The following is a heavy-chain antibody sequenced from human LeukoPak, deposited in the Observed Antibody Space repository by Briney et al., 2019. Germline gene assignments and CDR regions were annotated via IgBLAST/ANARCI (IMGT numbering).Heavy chain of an antibody. D-gene: IGHD3-22*01. CDR1: GYSFTSYW. CDR2: IYPGDSDT. J-gene: IGHJ4*02. CDR3: ARHGSMNYYYDSSGYYHTFDY. V-gene: IGHV5-51*01. Sequence: GESLKISCKGSGYSFTSYWIGWVRQMPGKGLEWMGIIYPGDSDTRYSPSFQGQFTISADKSISTAYLQWSSLKASDTAMYYCARHGSMNYYYDSSGYYHTFDYWGQGTLVTVSS.